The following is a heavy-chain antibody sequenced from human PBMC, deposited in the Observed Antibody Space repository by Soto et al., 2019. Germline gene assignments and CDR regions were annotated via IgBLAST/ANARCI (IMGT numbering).Heavy chain of an antibody. V-gene: IGHV5-10-1*01. D-gene: IGHD1-20*01. CDR3: ARRLTNPTAIIGRTEFEY. J-gene: IGHJ4*02. CDR1: GYSFTSYW. Sequence: GGSLQISCQGSGYSFTSYWITCVRQVPGKGLEWMGRIAPSGSYANYSPSFQGHVTISADKSISTAYLQWSRLEASDTAMYYCARRLTNPTAIIGRTEFEYWGEGTPVTVS. CDR2: IAPSGSYA.